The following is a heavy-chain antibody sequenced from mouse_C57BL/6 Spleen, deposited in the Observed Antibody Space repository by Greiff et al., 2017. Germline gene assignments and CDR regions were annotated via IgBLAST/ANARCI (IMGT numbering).Heavy chain of an antibody. CDR1: GYAFSSYW. J-gene: IGHJ4*01. Sequence: QVQLQQSGAELVKPGASVKISCKASGYAFSSYWMNWVKQRPGKGLEWIGQIYPGDGDTNYNGKFKGKATLTADKSSSTAYMQLSSLTSEDSAVYFCARVRPYYGSRDYAMDYWGQGTSVTVSS. CDR2: IYPGDGDT. CDR3: ARVRPYYGSRDYAMDY. D-gene: IGHD1-1*01. V-gene: IGHV1-80*01.